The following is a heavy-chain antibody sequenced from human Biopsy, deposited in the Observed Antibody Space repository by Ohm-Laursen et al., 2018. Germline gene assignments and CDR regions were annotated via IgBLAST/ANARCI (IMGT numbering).Heavy chain of an antibody. CDR3: AKDLGRAESYGMDV. J-gene: IGHJ6*02. Sequence: SLRLSCSASGFTFSTHDMHWVRQAPGEGLQWVTLIRYDGSKKYYADSVKGRFTISRDNSKSTLYLQMNNLRADDTAVYYCAKDLGRAESYGMDVWGQGTTVTVSS. CDR1: GFTFSTHD. V-gene: IGHV3-30*18. CDR2: IRYDGSKK. D-gene: IGHD5-24*01.